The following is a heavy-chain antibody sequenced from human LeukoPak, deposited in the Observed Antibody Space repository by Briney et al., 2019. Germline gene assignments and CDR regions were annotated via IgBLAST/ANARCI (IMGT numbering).Heavy chain of an antibody. J-gene: IGHJ3*02. CDR1: GYSFTSYW. V-gene: IGHV5-51*01. Sequence: GESLKISCKGSGYSFTSYWIGWVRQMPGKGLEWMGIIYPGDSDTRYSPSFQGQVTISADKSISTAYLQWSSLKASDTAMYYCARATSLQDDAFDIWGQGTMVTVSS. CDR2: IYPGDSDT. CDR3: ARATSLQDDAFDI. D-gene: IGHD4-11*01.